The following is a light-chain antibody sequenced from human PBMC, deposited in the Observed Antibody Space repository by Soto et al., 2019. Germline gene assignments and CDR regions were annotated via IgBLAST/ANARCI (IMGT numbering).Light chain of an antibody. V-gene: IGLV2-14*01. CDR1: SSDVGAYNS. CDR3: SSYTSSSTLV. J-gene: IGLJ1*01. CDR2: DVS. Sequence: QSVLTQPASVSGSPGQSITISCTGTSSDVGAYNSVAWYQHNPGKAPKLMIYDVSNRPSGGSSRFSGSKSANTASLSISGLQADDEADYYCSSYTSSSTLVFGTGTKLTVL.